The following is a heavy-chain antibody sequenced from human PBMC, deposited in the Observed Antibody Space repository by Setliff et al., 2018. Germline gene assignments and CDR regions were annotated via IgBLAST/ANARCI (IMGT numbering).Heavy chain of an antibody. CDR1: GGIIYDHW. Sequence: SETLSLTCSVSGGIIYDHWWTWIRQPPGAGLEWIGRVYSDGSTDYNSSFTSRVTISVDKANNQFFLKLTSLTAADTALYFCAREKQGGFLEWAPFDSWGQGVLVTVSS. J-gene: IGHJ4*02. CDR2: VYSDGST. V-gene: IGHV4-4*07. D-gene: IGHD3-3*01. CDR3: AREKQGGFLEWAPFDS.